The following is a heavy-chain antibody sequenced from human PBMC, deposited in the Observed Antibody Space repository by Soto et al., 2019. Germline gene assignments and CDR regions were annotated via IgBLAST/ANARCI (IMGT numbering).Heavy chain of an antibody. V-gene: IGHV2-5*02. CDR1: GFSLDTWGVG. CDR3: ARALGSWGSYYFDH. Sequence: QITLKESGPTLVRPTQTLTLTCTVSGFSLDTWGVGVGWIRQSPGKAPEWLALIYWDDDKRYSPSLKNRLTNTKDTSKNPVVLTLTNMDPVDTVTYYCARALGSWGSYYFDHWGQGTLVTVSS. D-gene: IGHD3-16*01. J-gene: IGHJ4*02. CDR2: IYWDDDK.